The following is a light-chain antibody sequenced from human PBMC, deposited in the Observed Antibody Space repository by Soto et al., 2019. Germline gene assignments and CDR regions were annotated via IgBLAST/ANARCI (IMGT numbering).Light chain of an antibody. CDR2: GAS. Sequence: EIVLTQSPGTLSLSPGERATLSCRASQSVSSSYLAWYQQKPGQAPRLLIYGASSRATGIPDRFSGSGSGTDFTLTISSLQSEDFAVYYCQQYNSWPPRYTFGQGTKLQI. V-gene: IGKV3-20*01. CDR3: QQYNSWPPRYT. CDR1: QSVSSSY. J-gene: IGKJ2*01.